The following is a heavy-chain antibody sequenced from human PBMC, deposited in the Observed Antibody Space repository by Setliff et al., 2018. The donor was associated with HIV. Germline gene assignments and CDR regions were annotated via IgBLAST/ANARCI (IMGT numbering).Heavy chain of an antibody. J-gene: IGHJ1*01. V-gene: IGHV1-69*05. CDR2: ITPFFRTP. CDR3: AGGWSENTVMVQVEYFRH. CDR1: GVNFNNYI. Sequence: GASVKVSCKASGVNFNNYILSWVRQAPGEGLEWMGGITPFFRTPKYAQKFQGRVTISTDESTKTGYMELSSVTFADTAVYYCAGGWSENTVMVQVEYFRHWGQGTLVTVS. D-gene: IGHD5-18*01.